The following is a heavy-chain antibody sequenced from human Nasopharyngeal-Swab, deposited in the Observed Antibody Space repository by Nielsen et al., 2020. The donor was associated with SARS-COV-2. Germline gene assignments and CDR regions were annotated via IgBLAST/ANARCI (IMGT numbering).Heavy chain of an antibody. D-gene: IGHD3-16*01. CDR1: GGSFSSGGFS. J-gene: IGHJ4*02. Sequence: SETLSLTCAVSGGSFSSGGFSWTWIRQPPGKGLEWIGYIYHSGTSHYNPSLKSRVSILLDRSRNQFSLRLNSVTAADTAVYFCAAFIGGLFDYWGQGTLVTVSS. V-gene: IGHV4-30-2*01. CDR3: AAFIGGLFDY. CDR2: IYHSGTS.